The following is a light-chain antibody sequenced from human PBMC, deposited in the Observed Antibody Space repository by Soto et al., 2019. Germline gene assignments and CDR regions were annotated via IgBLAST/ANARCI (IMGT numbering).Light chain of an antibody. V-gene: IGKV1-27*01. J-gene: IGKJ3*01. CDR2: AAS. CDR1: QGISNY. Sequence: DIQMTQSPSSLSASVGDRVTITCRASQGISNYLAWYQQKPGKVPKLLIYAASTLQSGVPSRFSGRGSGTDFTLTISSLQPEDVATYYCQKYNSAPPVTFGPGTRWIS. CDR3: QKYNSAPPVT.